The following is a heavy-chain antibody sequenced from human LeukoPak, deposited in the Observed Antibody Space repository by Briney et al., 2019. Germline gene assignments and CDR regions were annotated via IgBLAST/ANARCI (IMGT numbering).Heavy chain of an antibody. J-gene: IGHJ4*02. V-gene: IGHV3-9*01. CDR1: GFTFDDYA. CDR3: AKDLMATILYYFDY. D-gene: IGHD5-24*01. CDR2: ISWNSGSI. Sequence: GRSLRLSCAASGFTFDDYAMHWVRHAPGKGLEWVSGISWNSGSIGYADSVKGRFTISRDNAKNSLYLQMNSLRAEDTALYYCAKDLMATILYYFDYWGQGTLVTVSS.